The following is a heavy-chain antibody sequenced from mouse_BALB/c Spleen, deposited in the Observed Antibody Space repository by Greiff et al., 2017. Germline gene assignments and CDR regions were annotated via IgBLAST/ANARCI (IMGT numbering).Heavy chain of an antibody. Sequence: EVQLVESGGGLVKPGGSLKLSCAASGFTFSDYYMYWVRQTPEKRLEWVATISDGGSYTYYPDSVKGRFTISRDNAKNNLYLQMSSLKSEDTAMYYCARDLEYSTVVSPFAYWGQGTLVTVSA. V-gene: IGHV5-4*02. CDR3: ARDLEYSTVVSPFAY. J-gene: IGHJ3*01. CDR2: ISDGGSYT. CDR1: GFTFSDYY. D-gene: IGHD1-1*01.